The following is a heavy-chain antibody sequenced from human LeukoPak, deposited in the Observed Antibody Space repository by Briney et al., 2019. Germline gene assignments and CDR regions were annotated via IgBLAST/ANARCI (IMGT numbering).Heavy chain of an antibody. J-gene: IGHJ3*02. CDR3: ASNSGYYAFDI. CDR2: IYSGSRT. D-gene: IGHD3-22*01. CDR1: GFTFSNCA. V-gene: IGHV3-23*03. Sequence: GGSLRLSCAASGFTFSNCAMNWVRQAPGKGLEWVSVIYSGSRTYYADSVKGRFTISRDNSKNTLYLQMNSLRAEDTAVYYCASNSGYYAFDIWGQGTMVTVSS.